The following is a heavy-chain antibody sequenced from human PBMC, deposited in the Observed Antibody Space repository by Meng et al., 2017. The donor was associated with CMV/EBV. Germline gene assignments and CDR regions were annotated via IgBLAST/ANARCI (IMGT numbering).Heavy chain of an antibody. V-gene: IGHV3-21*01. D-gene: IGHD3-3*01. CDR1: GITFSSHS. CDR3: AKDNDFWSGYYRYCYYYGMDV. Sequence: GESLKIPCAASGITFSSHSMNWVLQAPGKGLEWVLSISSSSSYIYYADSVKGRFTISRDNAKNSLYLQMNSLRAEDTAVYYCAKDNDFWSGYYRYCYYYGMDVWGQGTTVTVSS. J-gene: IGHJ6*02. CDR2: ISSSSSYI.